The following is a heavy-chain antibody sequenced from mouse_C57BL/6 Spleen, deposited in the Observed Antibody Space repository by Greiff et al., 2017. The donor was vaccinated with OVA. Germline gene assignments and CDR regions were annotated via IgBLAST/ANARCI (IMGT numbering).Heavy chain of an antibody. CDR2: INPSNGGT. J-gene: IGHJ2*01. CDR1: GYTFTSYW. D-gene: IGHD4-1*02. V-gene: IGHV1-53*01. Sequence: QVQLQQPGTELVKPGASVKLSCKASGYTFTSYWMHWVKQRPGQGLEWIGNINPSNGGTNYNEKFKGKATFTADTSSNTAYMQLSSLTTEDSAIYYCAKVSTGLDYWGQGTTLTVSS. CDR3: AKVSTGLDY.